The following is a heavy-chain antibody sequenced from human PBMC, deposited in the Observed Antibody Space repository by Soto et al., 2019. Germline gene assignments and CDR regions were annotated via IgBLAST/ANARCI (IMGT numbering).Heavy chain of an antibody. Sequence: SETLSLTCTVSGGSISSSSYYWGWIRQPPGKGLEWIGSIYYSGSTYYNPSLKSRVTISVDTSKNQFSLKLSSVTAADTAVYYCARHRRVVPDYYGMDVWGQGTTVTVSS. J-gene: IGHJ6*02. CDR1: GGSISSSSYY. D-gene: IGHD2-2*01. CDR3: ARHRRVVPDYYGMDV. CDR2: IYYSGST. V-gene: IGHV4-39*01.